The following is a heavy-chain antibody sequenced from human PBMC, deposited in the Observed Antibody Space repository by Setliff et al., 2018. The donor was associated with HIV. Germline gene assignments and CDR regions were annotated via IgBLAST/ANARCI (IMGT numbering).Heavy chain of an antibody. CDR2: INPSSGGT. J-gene: IGHJ4*02. CDR3: ATVEWEPADY. D-gene: IGHD1-26*01. CDR1: GYTFTDYY. V-gene: IGHV1-2*02. Sequence: ASVKVSCKASGYTFTDYYVHWVRQAPGQGLEWMGWINPSSGGTNYAQTFQGRVTMTRDTSITTAYLDLTSLRSDDTAVYYCATVEWEPADYWGQGTLVTVSS.